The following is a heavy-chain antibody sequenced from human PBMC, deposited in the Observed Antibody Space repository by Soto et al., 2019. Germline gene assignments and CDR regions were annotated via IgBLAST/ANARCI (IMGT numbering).Heavy chain of an antibody. CDR3: AIAPNFNWYDY. CDR2: IFHSGST. Sequence: SETLSLTCTVSGASISSFYLNWIRQPPGKGLEWIGYIFHSGSTNYNPSLKSRVTMSVDMSKDQFSLMLSSVTAADTAVYYCAIAPNFNWYDYGGQGTQVT. CDR1: GASISSFY. D-gene: IGHD3-9*01. V-gene: IGHV4-59*03. J-gene: IGHJ4*02.